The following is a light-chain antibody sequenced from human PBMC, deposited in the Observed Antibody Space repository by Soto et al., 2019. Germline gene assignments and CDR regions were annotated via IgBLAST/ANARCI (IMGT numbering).Light chain of an antibody. CDR3: SSYAGSNIVV. J-gene: IGLJ2*01. Sequence: QSALTQPPSASGSPGQSVTISCTGTSSDVGGYNYVSWYQQHPGKAPKLMIYEVSKRPSGVPDRFSGSKSGNXASLTVSGLQAEDEADYYCSSYAGSNIVVFGGGTKXTVL. CDR2: EVS. CDR1: SSDVGGYNY. V-gene: IGLV2-8*01.